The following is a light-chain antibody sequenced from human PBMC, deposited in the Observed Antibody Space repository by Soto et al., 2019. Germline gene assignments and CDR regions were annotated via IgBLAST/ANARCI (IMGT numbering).Light chain of an antibody. CDR3: CSYAGSSTYV. CDR1: SSDVGSYNL. Sequence: QSALTQPASVSGSPGQSITISCTGTSSDVGSYNLVSWYQQHPGKAPTVMIYEVSNRPSGVSNRFSGSKSGNTASLTISGLQAEDEADYYCCSYAGSSTYVFGTGTKLTVL. V-gene: IGLV2-23*02. CDR2: EVS. J-gene: IGLJ1*01.